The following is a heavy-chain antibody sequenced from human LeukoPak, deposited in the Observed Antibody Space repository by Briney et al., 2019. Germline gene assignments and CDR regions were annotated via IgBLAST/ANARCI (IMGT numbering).Heavy chain of an antibody. CDR3: ARGIAVAGTDY. V-gene: IGHV4-31*03. Sequence: SETLSLTCTVSGGSISSGGYYWSWIRQHPGKGLEWIGYIYYSGSTYYNPSLQSRVTISVDTSKNQFSLKLSSVTAADTAVYYCARGIAVAGTDYWGQGTLVTVSS. CDR1: GGSISSGGYY. J-gene: IGHJ4*02. D-gene: IGHD6-19*01. CDR2: IYYSGST.